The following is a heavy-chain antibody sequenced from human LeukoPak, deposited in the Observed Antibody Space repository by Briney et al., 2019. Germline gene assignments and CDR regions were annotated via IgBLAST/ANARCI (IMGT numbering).Heavy chain of an antibody. Sequence: SSQTLSLTCTVSGGSISSGDYYWSWIRQPPGKGLEWIGYIYYSGSTYYNPSLKSRVTISVDTSKNQFSLKLSSVTAADTAVYYCARVWFAYCGGDCLNPWGQGTLVTDSS. D-gene: IGHD2-21*02. CDR3: ARVWFAYCGGDCLNP. V-gene: IGHV4-30-4*01. J-gene: IGHJ5*02. CDR1: GGSISSGDYY. CDR2: IYYSGST.